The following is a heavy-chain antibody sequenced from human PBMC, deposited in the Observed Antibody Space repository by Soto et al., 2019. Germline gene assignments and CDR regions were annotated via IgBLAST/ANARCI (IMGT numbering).Heavy chain of an antibody. CDR3: ARSPPLYCSGGRCYGGLGV. Sequence: SETLSLTCAVYGGSFSGYYWSWSRQPPWKGLEWIGEINHSGSTNYNLSLKSRVTISVDTSKNQFSLKLSSVTAADTAVYYCARSPPLYCSGGRCYGGLGVWGQGILVTVSS. D-gene: IGHD2-15*01. CDR2: INHSGST. CDR1: GGSFSGYY. V-gene: IGHV4-34*01. J-gene: IGHJ4*02.